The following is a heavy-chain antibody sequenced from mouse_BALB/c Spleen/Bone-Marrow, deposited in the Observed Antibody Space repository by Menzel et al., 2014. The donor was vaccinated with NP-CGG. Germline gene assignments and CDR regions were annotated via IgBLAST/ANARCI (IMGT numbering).Heavy chain of an antibody. D-gene: IGHD2-3*01. CDR2: VNPNIGGT. V-gene: IGHV1-22*01. J-gene: IGHJ2*01. CDR3: ARGRWYY. Sequence: VQLQQSGPELVKPEASVKISCKPSGYTFSDYTLHWVKQSHGKSLEWIGGVNPNIGGTSYNQKFKGKASLTVNKSSTTAYMELRSLTSDDSAVYYCARGRWYYWGQGTTLTVSS. CDR1: GYTFSDYT.